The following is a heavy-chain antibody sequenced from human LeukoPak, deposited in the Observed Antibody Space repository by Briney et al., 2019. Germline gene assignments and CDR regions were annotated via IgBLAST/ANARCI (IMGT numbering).Heavy chain of an antibody. J-gene: IGHJ4*02. CDR2: IGNTET. V-gene: IGHV3-23*01. CDR3: AKDWIQFNRVFDCFDS. Sequence: GGSLRLSCATSGFPFETNAMSWVRQAPGKGLEWVATIGNTETFYADSVTGRFTISRDNSKNTVNLQMNRLRVEDTAIYYCAKDWIQFNRVFDCFDSWGRGTLVTVSS. CDR1: GFPFETNA. D-gene: IGHD5-18*01.